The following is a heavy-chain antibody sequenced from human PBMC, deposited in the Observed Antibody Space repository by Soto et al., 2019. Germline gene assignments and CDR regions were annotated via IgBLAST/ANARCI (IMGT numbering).Heavy chain of an antibody. CDR3: ARSLDCSSTSCYEADY. CDR2: INPSGGST. J-gene: IGHJ4*02. V-gene: IGHV1-46*01. CDR1: GYTFTSYY. Sequence: QVQLVQSGAEVKKPGASVKVSCKASGYTFTSYYMHWVRQAPGQGLEWMGIINPSGGSTSYAQKFQGRVPMTGDTSTSTVYMELSSLRSEDTAVYYCARSLDCSSTSCYEADYWGQGTLVTVSS. D-gene: IGHD2-2*01.